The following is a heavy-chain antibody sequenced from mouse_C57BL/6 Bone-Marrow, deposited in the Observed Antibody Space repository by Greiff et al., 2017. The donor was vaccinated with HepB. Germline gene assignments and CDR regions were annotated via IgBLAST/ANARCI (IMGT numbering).Heavy chain of an antibody. CDR1: GFTFSSYA. D-gene: IGHD3-3*01. J-gene: IGHJ4*01. CDR3: TRGGRGPYAMDY. Sequence: EVQRVESGEGLVKPGGSLKLSCAASGFTFSSYAMSWVRQTPEKRLEWVAYISSGGDYIYYADTVKGRFTISRDNARNTLYLQMSSLKSEDTAMYYCTRGGRGPYAMDYWGQGTSVTVSS. CDR2: ISSGGDYI. V-gene: IGHV5-9-1*02.